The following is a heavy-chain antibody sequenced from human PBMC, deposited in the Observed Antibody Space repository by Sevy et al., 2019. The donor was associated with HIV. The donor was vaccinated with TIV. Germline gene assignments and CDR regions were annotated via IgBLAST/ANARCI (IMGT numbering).Heavy chain of an antibody. CDR1: TFTFGHYA. V-gene: IGHV3-30*04. CDR3: ARDWGTRATAILYYFDF. Sequence: GGCLRLSCAASTFTFGHYAMHWVRQAPGKGLQWVAGISYEGSNEYYTDSVKGRFTISRDNSKNTLNLEMNNLRVEDTAVYYCARDWGTRATAILYYFDFWGQGILVTVSS. CDR2: ISYEGSNE. D-gene: IGHD3-16*01. J-gene: IGHJ4*02.